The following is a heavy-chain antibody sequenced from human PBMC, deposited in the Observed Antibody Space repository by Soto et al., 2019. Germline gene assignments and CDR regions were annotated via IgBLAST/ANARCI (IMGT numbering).Heavy chain of an antibody. Sequence: QVQLQESGPGLVKPSENLSLTCTVSGGSFISGSYYWTWIRQPPGKGLEWIGYIYDSVSTSYKPSLNSRVTITADTSKNQFSLRLSSVTAADTAVYYCARDYTSWSYLYHYGMDVWGQGSTVTVSS. CDR1: GGSFISGSYY. CDR3: ARDYTSWSYLYHYGMDV. D-gene: IGHD3-10*01. CDR2: IYDSVST. J-gene: IGHJ6*02. V-gene: IGHV4-61*01.